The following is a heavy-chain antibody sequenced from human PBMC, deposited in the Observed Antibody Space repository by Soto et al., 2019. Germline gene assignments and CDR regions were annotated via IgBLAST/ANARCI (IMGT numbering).Heavy chain of an antibody. CDR1: GYSFPHYW. CDR3: AGRGIAARVHNYYGMDV. V-gene: IGHV5-51*01. Sequence: PGESLKISYKGSGYSFPHYWIVWVRQLPGKGLEWMGIIYPDDSDVRYIPSFQGQVTISVDKSISTAYLQWSSLKASDTAIYYCAGRGIAARVHNYYGMDVWGQGTTVIVSS. J-gene: IGHJ6*01. D-gene: IGHD6-6*01. CDR2: IYPDDSDV.